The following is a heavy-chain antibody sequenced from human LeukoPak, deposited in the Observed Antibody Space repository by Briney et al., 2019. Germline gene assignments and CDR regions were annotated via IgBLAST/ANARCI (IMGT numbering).Heavy chain of an antibody. CDR2: ISAYNGNT. D-gene: IGHD3-9*01. CDR1: GYTFTSYG. J-gene: IGHJ4*02. CDR3: ARGLRYFDWLLEGFDY. Sequence: ASVKVSCKASGYTFTSYGISWVRQAPGQGLEWMGWISAYNGNTNYAQKLQGRVTMTTDTSTSTAYMELRSLRSDDTAVYYCARGLRYFDWLLEGFDYWGQGTLVTVSS. V-gene: IGHV1-18*01.